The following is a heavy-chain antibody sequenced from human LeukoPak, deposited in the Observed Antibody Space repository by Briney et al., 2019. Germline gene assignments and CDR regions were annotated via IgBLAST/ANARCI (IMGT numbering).Heavy chain of an antibody. CDR2: INPSGGST. J-gene: IGHJ5*02. V-gene: IGHV1-46*01. CDR3: AREGGTYCTDMYCVGWFDP. D-gene: IGHD2-8*02. Sequence: ASVKVSCKASGYTFTGYYIHLVRQAPGQGLEWMGWINPSGGSTRYAQKFQGRVAMTRDTSTSTVYMELSGLSSEDTAVYYCAREGGTYCTDMYCVGWFDPWGQGTLVTVSS. CDR1: GYTFTGYY.